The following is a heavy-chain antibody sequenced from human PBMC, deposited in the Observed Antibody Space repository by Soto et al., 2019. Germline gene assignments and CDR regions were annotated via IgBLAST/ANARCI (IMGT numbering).Heavy chain of an antibody. CDR2: IKGEADGGTT. V-gene: IGHV3-15*01. J-gene: IGHJ4*02. Sequence: PGGAPRLSCAASGFTFSNAWVSWGLQAPGKGLEWVGRIKGEADGGTTDYAAPVKGRITISRDHSKDTLYLHMNSLKTEDTAVYYCTTGLSNGYYNFDYWGQGTPVTVLL. CDR3: TTGLSNGYYNFDY. CDR1: GFTFSNAW. D-gene: IGHD3-22*01.